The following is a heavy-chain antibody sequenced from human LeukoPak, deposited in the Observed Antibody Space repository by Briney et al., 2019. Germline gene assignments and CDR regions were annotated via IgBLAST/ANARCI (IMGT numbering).Heavy chain of an antibody. V-gene: IGHV4-34*01. CDR1: GGSFSGYY. Sequence: PAETLSLTCAVYGGSFSGYYWSWLRQPPGKGLEWIGEINHRECSNYNPSLTKRVTISVDTSKNQFSLKLSSVTAADTAVYYGARGLFPKRVLPHSKRRKQSRGDDWFDPWGQGTLVTVSS. J-gene: IGHJ5*02. D-gene: IGHD3-10*01. CDR2: INHRECS. CDR3: ARGLFPKRVLPHSKRRKQSRGDDWFDP.